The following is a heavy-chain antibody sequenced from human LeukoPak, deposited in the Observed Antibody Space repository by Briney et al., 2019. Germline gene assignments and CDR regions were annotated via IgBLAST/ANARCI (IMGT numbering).Heavy chain of an antibody. CDR3: ARGVTSWPQGPYHFDY. D-gene: IGHD2-2*01. CDR1: GFTFNDYA. Sequence: GGSLRLSCAVSGFTFNDYAMNWVRQAPGKGLEWVASIESNGNEKYSSDSRKGRFPISRDNSKNTLYLQMNTVRPEDTALFYCARGVTSWPQGPYHFDYWGQGILITVSS. V-gene: IGHV3-30*02. J-gene: IGHJ4*02. CDR2: IESNGNEK.